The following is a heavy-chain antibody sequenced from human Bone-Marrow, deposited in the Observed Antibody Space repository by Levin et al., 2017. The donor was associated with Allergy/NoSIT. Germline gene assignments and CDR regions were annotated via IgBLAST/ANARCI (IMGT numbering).Heavy chain of an antibody. D-gene: IGHD3-10*01. J-gene: IGHJ4*02. V-gene: IGHV4-30-4*01. CDR2: IYYSGST. Sequence: LRLSCTVSGGSISSGDYYWSWIRQPPGKGLEWIGYIYYSGSTYYNPSLKSRVTISVDTSKNQFSLKLSSVTAADTAVYYCARDQAYGSGSYLDYWGQGTLVTVSS. CDR3: ARDQAYGSGSYLDY. CDR1: GGSISSGDYY.